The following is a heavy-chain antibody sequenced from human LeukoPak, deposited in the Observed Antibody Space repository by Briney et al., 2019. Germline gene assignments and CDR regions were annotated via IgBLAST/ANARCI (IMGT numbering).Heavy chain of an antibody. J-gene: IGHJ6*03. CDR3: ARGPRITLVRGGQWYYYMDV. CDR2: INPSGGST. V-gene: IGHV1-46*01. CDR1: GYTFTSYY. Sequence: RASVKVSCKASGYTFTSYYMHWVRQAPGQGLEWMGMINPSGGSTSYAQKFQGRVTMTRDMSTSTVYMELSSLRSEDTAVYYCARGPRITLVRGGQWYYYMDVWGKGTTVTISS. D-gene: IGHD3-10*01.